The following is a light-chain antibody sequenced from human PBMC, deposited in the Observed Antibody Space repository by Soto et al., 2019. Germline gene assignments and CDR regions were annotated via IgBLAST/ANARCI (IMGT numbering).Light chain of an antibody. J-gene: IGKJ5*01. CDR2: KAS. V-gene: IGKV1-5*03. CDR3: QQYNSYAIT. CDR1: QSISSW. Sequence: DLEMTQCSATLAVSLGDGVTITWGASQSISSWLDWYQQKPGKAPKLLIYKASSLESGVPSRFSGSGSGTEFNLTISSLQTDDFANYYCQQYNSYAITFGQGTRLEI.